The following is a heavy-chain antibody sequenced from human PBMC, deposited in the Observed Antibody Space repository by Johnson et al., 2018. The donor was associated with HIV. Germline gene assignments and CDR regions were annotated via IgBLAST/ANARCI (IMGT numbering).Heavy chain of an antibody. CDR3: ARDRGAGSSGAFDI. J-gene: IGHJ3*02. V-gene: IGHV3-30-3*01. CDR2: VSYDGRNQ. Sequence: QMQLVESGGGVVQPGRSLRLSCAASGFTFSSYAMHWVRQAPGTGLEWVALVSYDGRNQYHADSVKGRFTISRDNSKNTLYLQRNSLRAEDTAVYYCARDRGAGSSGAFDIWGQRTMVTVSS. CDR1: GFTFSSYA. D-gene: IGHD6-6*01.